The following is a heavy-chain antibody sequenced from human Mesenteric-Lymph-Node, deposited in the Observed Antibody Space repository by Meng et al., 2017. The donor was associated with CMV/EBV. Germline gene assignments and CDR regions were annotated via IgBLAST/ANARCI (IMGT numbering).Heavy chain of an antibody. CDR1: GFTFSTYG. CDR3: AKYPSGYYRASWCDS. CDR2: ISVSGGRT. Sequence: GESLKISCAASGFTFSTYGMSWVRQAPGKGLEWVSAISVSGGRTYYADSVKGRFIISRDNSKNTLYLKMNSLRADDTAVYYCAKYPSGYYRASWCDSWGQGTLVTVSS. V-gene: IGHV3-23*01. D-gene: IGHD3-22*01. J-gene: IGHJ5*02.